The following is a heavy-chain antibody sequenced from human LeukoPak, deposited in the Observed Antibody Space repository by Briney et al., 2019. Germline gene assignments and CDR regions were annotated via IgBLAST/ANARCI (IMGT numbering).Heavy chain of an antibody. J-gene: IGHJ6*03. V-gene: IGHV4-59*01. CDR1: GGSISSYY. CDR3: ARESLGYSYGFPHYYYMDV. D-gene: IGHD5-18*01. CDR2: IYYSGST. Sequence: SETLSPTCTVSGGSISSYYWSWIRQPPGKGLEWIGYIYYSGSTNYNPSLKSRVTISVDTSKNQFSLKLSSVTAADTAVYYCARESLGYSYGFPHYYYMDVWGKGTTVTVSS.